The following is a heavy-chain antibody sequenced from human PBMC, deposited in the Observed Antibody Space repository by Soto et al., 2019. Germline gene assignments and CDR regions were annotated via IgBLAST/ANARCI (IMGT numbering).Heavy chain of an antibody. CDR1: GASISYGGFS. CDR2: ISHLEST. V-gene: IGHV4-30-2*06. D-gene: IGHD5-12*01. J-gene: IGHJ4*02. CDR3: ARGGGYDSLDY. Sequence: QLQLQESGSGLVKTSETLSLTCTVSGASISYGGFSWSWIRQSPGKGLEWIGYISHLESTYFHPSFKSRLTMSIDRTRNQFSLKLSSVPAADMAVYYCARGGGYDSLDYWGQGVLVTVSS.